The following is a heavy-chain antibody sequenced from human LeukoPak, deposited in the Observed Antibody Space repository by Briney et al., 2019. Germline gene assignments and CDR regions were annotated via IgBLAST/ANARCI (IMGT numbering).Heavy chain of an antibody. CDR3: ARRAVVTAYYFDH. V-gene: IGHV4-39*01. D-gene: IGHD2-21*02. J-gene: IGHJ4*02. CDR2: IYYSGTT. CDR1: GGSISSTDSY. Sequence: SETLSLTCTISGGSISSTDSYWGWIRQPPGKGLEWIGSIYYSGTTYYNPSIKSRVTISIDTSKSQSSLKLSSVTAADTAVYYCARRAVVTAYYFDHWGQGTLVTVSS.